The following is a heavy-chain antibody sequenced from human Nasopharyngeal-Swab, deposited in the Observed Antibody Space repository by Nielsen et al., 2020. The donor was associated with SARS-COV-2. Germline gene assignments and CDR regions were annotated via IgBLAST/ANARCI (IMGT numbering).Heavy chain of an antibody. Sequence: GESLKIPCAASGFTFSDYYMSWIRQAPGKGLEWVSYISSSGSTIYYADSVKGRFTISRDNAKNSLYLQMNSLRAEDTAVYYCARKAGLLPYYMDVWGKGTTVTVSS. V-gene: IGHV3-11*04. J-gene: IGHJ6*03. D-gene: IGHD2-15*01. CDR3: ARKAGLLPYYMDV. CDR1: GFTFSDYY. CDR2: ISSSGSTI.